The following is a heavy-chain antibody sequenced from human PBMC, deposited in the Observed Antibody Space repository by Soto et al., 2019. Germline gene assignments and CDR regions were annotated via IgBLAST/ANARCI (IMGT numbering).Heavy chain of an antibody. D-gene: IGHD4-17*01. Sequence: AGGSLRLSCAASGFTFSSYAMHWVRQAPGKGLEWVAVISYDGSNKYYADSVKGRFTISRDNSKSTLYLQMNSLRAEDTAVYYCARDYGGNSELYAFDIWGQGTMVTVSS. CDR3: ARDYGGNSELYAFDI. V-gene: IGHV3-30-3*01. CDR2: ISYDGSNK. CDR1: GFTFSSYA. J-gene: IGHJ3*02.